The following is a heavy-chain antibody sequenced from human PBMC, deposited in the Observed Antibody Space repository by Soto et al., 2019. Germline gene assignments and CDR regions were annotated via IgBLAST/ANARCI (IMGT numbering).Heavy chain of an antibody. D-gene: IGHD3-3*01. J-gene: IGHJ6*02. CDR2: IIPIFGTA. V-gene: IGHV1-69*13. Sequence: GASVKVSCKASGGTFSSYAISWVRQAPGQGLEWMGGIIPIFGTANYAQKFQGRVTITADESTSTAYMELSSLRFEDTAVYYCARGADFWSGYSLYYYYYGMDVWGQGTTVTVSS. CDR1: GGTFSSYA. CDR3: ARGADFWSGYSLYYYYYGMDV.